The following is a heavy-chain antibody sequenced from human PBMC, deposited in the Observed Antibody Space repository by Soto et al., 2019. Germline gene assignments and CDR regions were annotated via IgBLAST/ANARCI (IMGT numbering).Heavy chain of an antibody. V-gene: IGHV3-21*06. CDR1: GFTFRTHT. CDR3: VKGGEDITSPYGMDV. Sequence: GSLRLSCAVSGFTFRTHTLVWVRQAPGKGLEWVSSISSGGTYLEYAHSVKGRFAISRDDAKDSVFLQMNSLKTDDTAVYYCVKGGEDITSPYGMDVWGQGTTVTVSS. J-gene: IGHJ6*02. CDR2: ISSGGTYL. D-gene: IGHD3-16*01.